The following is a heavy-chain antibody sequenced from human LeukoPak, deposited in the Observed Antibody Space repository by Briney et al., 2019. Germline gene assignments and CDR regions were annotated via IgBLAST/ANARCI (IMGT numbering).Heavy chain of an antibody. CDR3: ARDRSSGLFDY. Sequence: GASVKVSCKASGYTFTSYYMHWVRQAPGQGLEWMGRIIPILGIANYAQKFQGRVTITADKSTSTAYMELSSLRSEDTAVYYCARDRSSGLFDYWGQGTLVTVSS. J-gene: IGHJ4*02. CDR2: IIPILGIA. D-gene: IGHD6-19*01. CDR1: GYTFTSYY. V-gene: IGHV1-69*04.